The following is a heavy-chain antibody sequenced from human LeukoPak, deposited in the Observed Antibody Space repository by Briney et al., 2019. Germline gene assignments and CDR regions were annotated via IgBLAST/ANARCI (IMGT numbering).Heavy chain of an antibody. J-gene: IGHJ4*02. CDR2: ISSSSSTI. CDR3: ARQFLSSSWYDY. D-gene: IGHD6-13*01. CDR1: GFTSSSYS. Sequence: GSLRLSCAASGFTSSSYSMSWVRQAPGKGLEWVSYISSSSSTIYYAGSVKGRFTISRDNAKNSLYLQMNSLRAEDTAVYYCARQFLSSSWYDYWGQGTLVTVSS. V-gene: IGHV3-48*04.